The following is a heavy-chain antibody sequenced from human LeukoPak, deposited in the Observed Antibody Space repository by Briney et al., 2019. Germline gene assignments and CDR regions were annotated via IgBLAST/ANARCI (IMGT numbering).Heavy chain of an antibody. CDR3: ARGTLGYSYEGY. Sequence: ASVKVSCKASGYTFTSYDINRVRQATGQGLEWMGWMNPNSGNTGYAQKFQGRVTMTRNTSISTAYMELSSLRSEDTAVYYCARGTLGYSYEGYWGQGTLVTVSS. J-gene: IGHJ4*02. CDR1: GYTFTSYD. CDR2: MNPNSGNT. D-gene: IGHD5-18*01. V-gene: IGHV1-8*01.